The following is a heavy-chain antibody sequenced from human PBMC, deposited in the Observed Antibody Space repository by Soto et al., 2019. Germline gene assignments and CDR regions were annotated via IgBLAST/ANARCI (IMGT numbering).Heavy chain of an antibody. CDR2: INHSGST. CDR3: AREEVPQWFTRGYYGMDV. CDR1: GGSFSGYY. D-gene: IGHD2-2*01. Sequence: QVQLQQWGAGLLRPSETLSLTCAVHGGSFSGYYWTWIRQPPGKGLEWIGDINHSGSTNYNSSLKSRVTISVDTSNNQLSLKLRSVTAADTAVYYCAREEVPQWFTRGYYGMDVWGQGTTVTVSS. J-gene: IGHJ6*02. V-gene: IGHV4-34*01.